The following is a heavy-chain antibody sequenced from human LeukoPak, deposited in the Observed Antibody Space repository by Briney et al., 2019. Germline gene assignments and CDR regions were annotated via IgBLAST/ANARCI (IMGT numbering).Heavy chain of an antibody. CDR1: GFTFSSYA. V-gene: IGHV3-23*01. CDR2: ISGSGSST. J-gene: IGHJ4*02. Sequence: GGSLRLSCAASGFTFSSYAMSWVRQAPGKGLEWVSAISGSGSSTYYADSVKGRFTLSRDYPKNTLYLQMNSLRAEDTAVYFCAKYSGSYYYPPNWDSWGQGTLVTVSS. CDR3: AKYSGSYYYPPNWDS. D-gene: IGHD1-26*01.